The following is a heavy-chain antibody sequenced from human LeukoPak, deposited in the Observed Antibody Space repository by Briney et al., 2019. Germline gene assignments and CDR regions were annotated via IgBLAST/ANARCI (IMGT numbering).Heavy chain of an antibody. V-gene: IGHV3-15*01. CDR2: IKPMTEGGTT. J-gene: IGHJ4*02. Sequence: GGSLRLSCAASGFTFRSARMNWVRQAPGKGLEWVGHIKPMTEGGTTDYAAPVKGRFTISRDDSKNTLDLQMNSLKTEDTAVYYCTSVPVGWGQGTLVTVSS. CDR1: GFTFRSAR. D-gene: IGHD1-26*01. CDR3: TSVPVG.